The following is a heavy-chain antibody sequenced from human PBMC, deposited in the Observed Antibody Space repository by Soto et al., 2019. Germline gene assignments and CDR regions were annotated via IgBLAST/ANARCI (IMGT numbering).Heavy chain of an antibody. CDR3: ARGGRGYCSSTSCHRAFDY. CDR2: IIPIFGTA. Sequence: ASVKVSCKASGGTFSSYSISWVRQAPGQGLEWMGGIIPIFGTANYAQKFQGRVTITADESTSTAYMELSSLRSEDTAVYYCARGGRGYCSSTSCHRAFDYWGQGTLVTVSS. V-gene: IGHV1-69*13. CDR1: GGTFSSYS. J-gene: IGHJ4*02. D-gene: IGHD2-2*01.